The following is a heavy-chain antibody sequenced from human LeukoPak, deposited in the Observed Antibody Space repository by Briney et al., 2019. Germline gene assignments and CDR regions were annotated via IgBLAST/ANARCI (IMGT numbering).Heavy chain of an antibody. D-gene: IGHD1-26*01. CDR3: ARRGVGATNWFDP. J-gene: IGHJ5*02. CDR1: GGSISSSNW. CDR2: IYHSGSA. V-gene: IGHV4-4*02. Sequence: SETLSLTCAVSGGSISSSNWWSWVRQPPGKGLEWIGEIYHSGSANYNPSLKSRVTISVDTSKNQFSLKLSSVTAADTAVYYCARRGVGATNWFDPWGQGTLVTVPS.